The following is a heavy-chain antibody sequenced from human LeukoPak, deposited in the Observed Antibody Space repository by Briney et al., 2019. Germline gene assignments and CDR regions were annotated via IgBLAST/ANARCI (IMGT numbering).Heavy chain of an antibody. CDR2: ISSSSSYI. V-gene: IGHV3-21*04. CDR1: GFTFSSYS. Sequence: GGSLRLSCAASGFTFSSYSMNWVRQAPGKGLEWVSSISSSSSYIYYADSVKGRFTISRDNAKNSLYLQMNSLRAEDTAVYYCARVESGWYYYYYMDVWGKGTTVTISS. J-gene: IGHJ6*03. CDR3: ARVESGWYYYYYMDV. D-gene: IGHD6-19*01.